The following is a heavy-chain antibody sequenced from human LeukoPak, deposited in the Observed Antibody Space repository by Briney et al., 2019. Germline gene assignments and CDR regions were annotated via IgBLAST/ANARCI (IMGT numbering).Heavy chain of an antibody. V-gene: IGHV1-18*01. CDR2: ISAYKGNT. Sequence: ASVKVSCKASGYTFSTYGISWVRQAPGQGLEWMGWISAYKGNTYYAQKLQGRVTMTTDTSTSTAYMELRSLRSDDPSTYYGARDLYYYSSGSYYDVFDVWGQGTMVTVSS. CDR1: GYTFSTYG. D-gene: IGHD3-10*01. J-gene: IGHJ3*01. CDR3: ARDLYYYSSGSYYDVFDV.